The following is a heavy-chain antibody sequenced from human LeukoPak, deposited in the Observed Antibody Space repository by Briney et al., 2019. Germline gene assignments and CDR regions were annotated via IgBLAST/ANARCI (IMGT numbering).Heavy chain of an antibody. D-gene: IGHD1-26*01. CDR2: ISISSTTI. Sequence: PGGSLRLSCAASGFTFSSYSMNWVRQAPGKGLEWVSYISISSTTIYYAESVKGRFTISRDNAKNSLYLQMNCLSDEDTAVYYCARGAATCDYWGQGTLVSVSS. J-gene: IGHJ4*02. V-gene: IGHV3-48*02. CDR1: GFTFSSYS. CDR3: ARGAATCDY.